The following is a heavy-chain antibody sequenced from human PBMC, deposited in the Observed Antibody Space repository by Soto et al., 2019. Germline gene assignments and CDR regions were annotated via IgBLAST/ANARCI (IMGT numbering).Heavy chain of an antibody. CDR1: GYTFNSYY. CDR3: ATDQTVLRCFDWPPGLGY. V-gene: IGHV1-46*02. Sequence: GASVKVSCKASGYTFNSYYMHWVRQAPGQGLEWMGVINPSSGNTKYSQKFQGRVTMTEDTSTDTAYMELSSLRSEDTAVYYCATDQTVLRCFDWPPGLGYWGQGTLVTVSS. J-gene: IGHJ4*02. D-gene: IGHD3-9*01. CDR2: INPSSGNT.